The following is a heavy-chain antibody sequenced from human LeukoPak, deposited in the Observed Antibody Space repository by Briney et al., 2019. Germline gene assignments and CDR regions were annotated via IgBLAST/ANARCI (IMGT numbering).Heavy chain of an antibody. Sequence: SVKVSCKAAGGSFSTHAIIWVRQAPGQGLDWMGGIIPVLGTTNSAQRFQDRLSLTADESTGSASMELTSLRPADPGVSYRGASTVTVTYTSMAVWGKGTTITVSS. D-gene: IGHD2-21*02. J-gene: IGHJ6*03. CDR2: IIPVLGTT. CDR3: GASTVTVTYTSMAV. V-gene: IGHV1-69*13. CDR1: GGSFSTHA.